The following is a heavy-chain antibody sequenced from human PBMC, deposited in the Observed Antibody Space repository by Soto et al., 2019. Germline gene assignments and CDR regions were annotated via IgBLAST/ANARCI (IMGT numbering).Heavy chain of an antibody. Sequence: KSGGSLRLSCAASGSTFSTYTMNWVRQAPGKGLEWISSISSGSSYIYYAGSVKGRFTISRDNAKNSLFLQMNSLRADDTAVYYCARDILSGGAYPDSWGQGTKVTVSS. D-gene: IGHD3-10*01. V-gene: IGHV3-21*01. CDR2: ISSGSSYI. J-gene: IGHJ5*01. CDR3: ARDILSGGAYPDS. CDR1: GSTFSTYT.